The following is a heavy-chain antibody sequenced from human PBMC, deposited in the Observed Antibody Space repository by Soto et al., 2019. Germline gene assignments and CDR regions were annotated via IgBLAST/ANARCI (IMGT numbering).Heavy chain of an antibody. J-gene: IGHJ3*02. CDR3: ARGRVTGTTASAFGTDAFDI. CDR1: GGTFSSYA. D-gene: IGHD1-1*01. V-gene: IGHV1-69*04. Sequence: ASVKVSCKASGGTFSSYAISWVRQAPGQGLEWMGRIIPILGIANYAQKFQGRVTITADKSTSTAYMELSSLRSEDTAVYACARGRVTGTTASAFGTDAFDIWGQGTMVTVSS. CDR2: IIPILGIA.